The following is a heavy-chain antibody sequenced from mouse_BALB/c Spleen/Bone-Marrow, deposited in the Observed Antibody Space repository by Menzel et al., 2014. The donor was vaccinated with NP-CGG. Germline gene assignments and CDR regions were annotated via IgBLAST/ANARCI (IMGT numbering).Heavy chain of an antibody. Sequence: QVQLQQSGAKLAKPGASVKMSCKASGYTFTSYWMHWVKQRPGQGLEWIGYINPSTGYTEYNQRFKDKATLTADKSSSTAYMQLSSLTSEDSAVYYCARWGDDGTFDYWGQGTTLTVSS. CDR2: INPSTGYT. CDR1: GYTFTSYW. D-gene: IGHD2-12*01. J-gene: IGHJ2*01. V-gene: IGHV1-7*01. CDR3: ARWGDDGTFDY.